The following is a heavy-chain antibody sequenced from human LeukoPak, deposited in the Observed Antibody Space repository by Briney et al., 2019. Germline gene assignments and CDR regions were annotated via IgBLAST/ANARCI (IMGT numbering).Heavy chain of an antibody. CDR1: GGSFSGYY. CDR2: INHSGST. D-gene: IGHD2-2*01. CDR3: VRFYCSSTSCYANWFDP. Sequence: SETLSLTCAVYGGSFSGYYWSWIRQPPGKGLEWIGEINHSGSTNYNPSLKSRVTISVDTSKNQFSLKLSSVTAADTAVYYCVRFYCSSTSCYANWFDPWGQGTLVTVSS. J-gene: IGHJ5*02. V-gene: IGHV4-34*01.